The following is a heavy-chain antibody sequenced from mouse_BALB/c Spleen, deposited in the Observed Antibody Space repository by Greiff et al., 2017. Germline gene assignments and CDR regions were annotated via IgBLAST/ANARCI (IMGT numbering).Heavy chain of an antibody. Sequence: EVMLVESGGGLVKPGGSLKLSCAASGFAFSSYDMSWVRQTPEKRLEWVAYISSGGGSTYYPDTVKGRFTISRDNAKNTLYLQMSSLKSEDTAMYYCARENYGNYGAMDYWGQGTSVTVSS. V-gene: IGHV5-12-1*01. CDR2: ISSGGGST. D-gene: IGHD2-1*01. CDR1: GFAFSSYD. J-gene: IGHJ4*01. CDR3: ARENYGNYGAMDY.